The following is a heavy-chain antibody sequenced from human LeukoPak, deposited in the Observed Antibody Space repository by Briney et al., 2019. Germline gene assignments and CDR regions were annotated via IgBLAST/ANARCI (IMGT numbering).Heavy chain of an antibody. D-gene: IGHD2-2*02. Sequence: ASVKVSCKASGYTFTGYYMHWVRQAPGQGLEWMGRINPNSGGTNYAQKFQGRVTMTRDTSISTAYMELSRLRSDDTAVYYCARFRGPIVVVPAAIPFLPDYWGQGTLVTVSS. CDR2: INPNSGGT. V-gene: IGHV1-2*06. CDR3: ARFRGPIVVVPAAIPFLPDY. CDR1: GYTFTGYY. J-gene: IGHJ4*02.